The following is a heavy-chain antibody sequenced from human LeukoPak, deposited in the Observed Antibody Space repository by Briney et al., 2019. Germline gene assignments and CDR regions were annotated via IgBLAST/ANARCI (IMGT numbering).Heavy chain of an antibody. CDR3: ASRGYSSSSGGGIDY. V-gene: IGHV4-4*07. D-gene: IGHD6-6*01. CDR2: IYTSGST. Sequence: SETLSLTCTVSGGSISSYYWSWIRQPAGKGLEWIGRIYTSGSTNYNPSLKSRVTMSVDTSKNQFSLKLSSVTAADTAVYYCASRGYSSSSGGGIDYWGQGTLATVSS. CDR1: GGSISSYY. J-gene: IGHJ4*02.